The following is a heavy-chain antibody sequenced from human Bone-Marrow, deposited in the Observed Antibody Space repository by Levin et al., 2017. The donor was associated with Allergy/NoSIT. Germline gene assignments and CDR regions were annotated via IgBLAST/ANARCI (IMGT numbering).Heavy chain of an antibody. V-gene: IGHV2-5*02. CDR2: IYRDDDE. J-gene: IGHJ3*02. CDR3: AHRLRTDYNDFVEVFDI. CDR1: GFSLSTSGVG. Sequence: SGPTLVKPSQTLTLTCTFSGFSLSTSGVGVAWIRQPPGKALEWLALIYRDDDERYSPSLKSRLTIKKGTSTNQVVLTMTNMDPVDTATYFCAHRLRTDYNDFVEVFDIWGQGTMVTVSS. D-gene: IGHD4-17*01.